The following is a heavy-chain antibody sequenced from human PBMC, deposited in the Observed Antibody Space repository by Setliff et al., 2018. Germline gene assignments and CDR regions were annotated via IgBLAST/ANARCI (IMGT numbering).Heavy chain of an antibody. CDR3: ARMSGFLYMDV. CDR2: VYHSGTA. V-gene: IGHV4-59*01. D-gene: IGHD3-3*01. J-gene: IGHJ6*03. Sequence: SETLSLTCTVSGGPFSGASIWSWIRQPPGKGLEFIGYVYHSGTAKYDPSLESRAIMSVDASKNEISLKLKSVTAADTAVYYCARMSGFLYMDVWGKGTTVTVSS. CDR1: GGPFSGAS.